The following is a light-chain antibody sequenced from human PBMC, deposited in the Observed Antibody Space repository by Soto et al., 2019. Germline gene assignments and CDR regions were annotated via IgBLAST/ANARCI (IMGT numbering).Light chain of an antibody. CDR2: EDN. J-gene: IGLJ3*02. V-gene: IGLV6-57*03. Sequence: NFMLTQPHSVSESPGKTVTISCTRSSGSIASNYVQWYQQRPGSAPTTVIYEDNQRPSGVPDRFSGSIDSSSNSASLTISGLKTDDEADYYCQSFDSSNPHWVFGGGTKLTVL. CDR1: SGSIASNY. CDR3: QSFDSSNPHWV.